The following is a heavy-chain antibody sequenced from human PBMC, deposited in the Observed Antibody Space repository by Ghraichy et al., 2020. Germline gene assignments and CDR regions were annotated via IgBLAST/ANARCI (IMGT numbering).Heavy chain of an antibody. CDR1: GFTVSSNY. D-gene: IGHD2-2*01. Sequence: LSLTCAASGFTVSSNYMSWVRQAPGKGLEWVSVIYSGGSTYYADSVKGRFTISRDNSKNTLYLQMNSLRAEDTAVYYCARDLEYCSSTSCHTFDYWGQGTLVTVSS. J-gene: IGHJ4*02. V-gene: IGHV3-53*01. CDR2: IYSGGST. CDR3: ARDLEYCSSTSCHTFDY.